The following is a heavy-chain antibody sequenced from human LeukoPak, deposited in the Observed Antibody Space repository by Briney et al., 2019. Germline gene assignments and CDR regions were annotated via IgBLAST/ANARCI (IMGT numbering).Heavy chain of an antibody. CDR1: GFTFSNYD. Sequence: GGSLRLSCTASGFTFSNYDMTWVRQAPGKGLEWVSSISVTTIYTFSADSVRGRFTLSRDNVEKSLYLQMNNLRGEDTGVYFGARIGFGRDAYNSFDLGDRETLVTVPS. V-gene: IGHV3-21*01. CDR3: ARIGFGRDAYNSFDL. D-gene: IGHD5-24*01. J-gene: IGHJ4*02. CDR2: ISVTTIYT.